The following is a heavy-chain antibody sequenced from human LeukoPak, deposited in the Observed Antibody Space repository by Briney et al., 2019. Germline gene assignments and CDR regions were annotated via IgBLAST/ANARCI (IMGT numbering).Heavy chain of an antibody. D-gene: IGHD1-26*01. V-gene: IGHV3-73*01. CDR1: GFTFSGSA. J-gene: IGHJ4*02. Sequence: GGSLRLSCAASGFTFSGSAMHWVRQASGKGLEWVGRIRGKANSYATAYAASVKGRFTISRDDSKNTAYLQMNSLKTEDTAVYYCAKGELSGSYGDYFDYWGQGTLVTVSS. CDR3: AKGELSGSYGDYFDY. CDR2: IRGKANSYAT.